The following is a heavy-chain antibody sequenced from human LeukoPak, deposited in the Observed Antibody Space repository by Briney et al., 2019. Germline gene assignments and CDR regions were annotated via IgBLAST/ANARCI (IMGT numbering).Heavy chain of an antibody. CDR3: ARGEMATSFDY. D-gene: IGHD5-24*01. Sequence: PSETLSLTCTVSVGSISSYYWSWIRQPPGRGLECIGYIYYSGSTNYNPSLKSRVTISVDTSKNQFCLKLSSVTAADTAVYYCARGEMATSFDYWGQGTLVTVSS. J-gene: IGHJ4*02. V-gene: IGHV4-59*01. CDR1: VGSISSYY. CDR2: IYYSGST.